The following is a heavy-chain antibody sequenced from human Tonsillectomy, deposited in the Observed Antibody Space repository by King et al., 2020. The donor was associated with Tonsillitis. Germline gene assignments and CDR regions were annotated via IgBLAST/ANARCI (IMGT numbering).Heavy chain of an antibody. CDR1: GFTFSSYA. J-gene: IGHJ6*04. CDR3: AKRGARFYVVRGVPDSFFYGMDV. D-gene: IGHD3-10*01. CDR2: ISGSGGST. Sequence: VQLVESGGGLVQPGGSLRLYCAASGFTFSSYAMSWVRQAPGKGLEWVSAISGSGGSTYYADSVKGRLTSSRDNSKNTLYLQMNSLRAEDTSVYYCAKRGARFYVVRGVPDSFFYGMDVWGKAPTGSVSS. V-gene: IGHV3-23*04.